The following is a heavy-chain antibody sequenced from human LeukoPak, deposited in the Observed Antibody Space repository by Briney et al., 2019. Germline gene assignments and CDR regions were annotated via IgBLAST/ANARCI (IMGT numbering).Heavy chain of an antibody. V-gene: IGHV3-23*01. CDR2: ISAGGTIT. J-gene: IGHJ6*02. CDR3: ARGLADGDLSHYYGLDV. D-gene: IGHD3-10*01. CDR1: GFIFSSYG. Sequence: GGSLRLSCAASGFIFSSYGMSWVRQTPGKGLEWVSAISAGGTITYYADSVKGRFTISRDNSKNTLSLQMNSLEAEGTAVYYCARGLADGDLSHYYGLDVWGQGTTVTVSS.